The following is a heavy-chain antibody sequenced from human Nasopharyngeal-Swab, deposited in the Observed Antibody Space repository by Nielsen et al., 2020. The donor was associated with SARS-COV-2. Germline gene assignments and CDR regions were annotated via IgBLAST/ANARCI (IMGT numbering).Heavy chain of an antibody. J-gene: IGHJ4*02. Sequence: GESLKISCAASGFTFSSYAMSWVRQAPGKGLEWVSAISGSGGSIYYADSVKGRFTISRDNSKNTLYLQMNSLRAEDTAVYYCAKYGGRRDGYNYYFDYWGQGTLVTVSS. D-gene: IGHD5-24*01. CDR3: AKYGGRRDGYNYYFDY. CDR2: ISGSGGSI. CDR1: GFTFSSYA. V-gene: IGHV3-23*01.